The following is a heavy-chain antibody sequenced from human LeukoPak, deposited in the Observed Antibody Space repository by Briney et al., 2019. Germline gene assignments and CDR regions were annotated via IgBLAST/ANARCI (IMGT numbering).Heavy chain of an antibody. D-gene: IGHD3-3*01. CDR2: IYYSGST. V-gene: IGHV4-39*01. Sequence: SETLSLTCTVSGGSISSSSYYWGWIRQPPGKGLEWIGSIYYSGSTYYNPSLKSRVTISVDTSKNQFSLKLSSVTAADTAVYYCARPYDFWSGYLYYWGQGTLGTVSS. CDR3: ARPYDFWSGYLYY. CDR1: GGSISSSSYY. J-gene: IGHJ4*02.